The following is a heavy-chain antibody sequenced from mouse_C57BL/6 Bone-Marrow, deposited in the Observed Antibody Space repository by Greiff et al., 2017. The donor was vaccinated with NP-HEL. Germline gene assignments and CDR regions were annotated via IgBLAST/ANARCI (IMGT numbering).Heavy chain of an antibody. CDR2: IRNKANGYTT. Sequence: EVQGVESGGGLVQPGGSLSLSCAASGFTFTDYYMSWVRQPPGKALEWLGFIRNKANGYTTEYSASVKGRFTISRDNSQSILYLQMNALRAEDSATYYCARSPYDPSSMDYWGQGTSVTVSS. CDR1: GFTFTDYY. CDR3: ARSPYDPSSMDY. D-gene: IGHD2-3*01. J-gene: IGHJ4*01. V-gene: IGHV7-3*01.